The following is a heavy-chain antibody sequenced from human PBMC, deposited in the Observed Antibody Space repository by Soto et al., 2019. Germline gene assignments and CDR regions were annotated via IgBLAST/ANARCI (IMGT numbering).Heavy chain of an antibody. CDR1: GFTFSSYA. CDR2: ISYDGSNK. D-gene: IGHD2-21*02. V-gene: IGHV3-30-3*01. CDR3: ARDREVTYYYHYYGMDV. Sequence: HPGGSLRLSCAASGFTFSSYAMHWVRQAPGKGLEWVAVISYDGSNKYYADSVKGRFTISRDNSKNTLYLQMNSLRAEDTAVYYCARDREVTYYYHYYGMDVWGQGTTVTVSS. J-gene: IGHJ6*02.